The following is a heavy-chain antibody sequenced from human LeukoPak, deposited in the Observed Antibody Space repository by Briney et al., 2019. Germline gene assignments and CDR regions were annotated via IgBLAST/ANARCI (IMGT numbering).Heavy chain of an antibody. CDR1: VYTCTGYY. D-gene: IGHD2-15*01. Sequence: ASVKVSCKASVYTCTGYYMHWVRQAPGQGLEWMGWINPNSGGTNYAQKFQGWVTMTRDTSISTAYMELSRLRSDDTAVCYCARDGYYCSGGSCSHDYYYYYGMDVWGKGTTVTVSS. V-gene: IGHV1-2*04. CDR2: INPNSGGT. J-gene: IGHJ6*04. CDR3: ARDGYYCSGGSCSHDYYYYYGMDV.